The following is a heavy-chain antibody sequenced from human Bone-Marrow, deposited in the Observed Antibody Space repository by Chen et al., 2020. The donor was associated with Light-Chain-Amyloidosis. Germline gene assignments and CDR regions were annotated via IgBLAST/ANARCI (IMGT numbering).Heavy chain of an antibody. Sequence: EVQLEQSGPEVKKPGESLKISCKGSGYTFPNYWIGWVGQMPGKGLEWMGVIYPDDSDARYSPSFEGQVTISADKSITTAYLQWRSLKASDTAMYYCARRRDGYNFDYWGQGTLVTVSS. CDR3: ARRRDGYNFDY. D-gene: IGHD5-12*01. CDR1: GYTFPNYW. CDR2: IYPDDSDA. V-gene: IGHV5-51*01. J-gene: IGHJ4*02.